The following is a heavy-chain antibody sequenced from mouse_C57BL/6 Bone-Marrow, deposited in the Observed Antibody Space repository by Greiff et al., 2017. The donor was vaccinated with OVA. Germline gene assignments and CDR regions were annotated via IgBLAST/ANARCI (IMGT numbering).Heavy chain of an antibody. CDR3: AMGIPPKLWGFYQFAY. V-gene: IGHV1-74*01. Sequence: QVQLKQPGAELVKPGASVKVSCKASGYTFTSYWMHWVKQRPGQGLEWIGRIHPSDSDTNYNQKFKGKATLTVDKSSSTAYMQLSSLTSEDSAVYYCAMGIPPKLWGFYQFAYWGQGTLVTVSA. D-gene: IGHD2-1*01. CDR2: IHPSDSDT. J-gene: IGHJ3*01. CDR1: GYTFTSYW.